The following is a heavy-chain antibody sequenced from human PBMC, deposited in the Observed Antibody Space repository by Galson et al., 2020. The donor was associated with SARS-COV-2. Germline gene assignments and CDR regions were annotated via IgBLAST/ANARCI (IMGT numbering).Heavy chain of an antibody. CDR1: GASTNTGSYG. CDR3: ARSLNFNWNFKGWIDS. Sequence: RSSETLSLTSTVSGASTNTGSYGWNWIRQHPGNGLEWNGYIHYTGSTFHNPSLKSRITISADRSKNQFSLKLSSVTAADTAVYYCARSLNFNWNFKGWIDSWGQGTLATVSS. CDR2: IHYTGST. J-gene: IGHJ5*01. D-gene: IGHD1-1*01. V-gene: IGHV4-31*03.